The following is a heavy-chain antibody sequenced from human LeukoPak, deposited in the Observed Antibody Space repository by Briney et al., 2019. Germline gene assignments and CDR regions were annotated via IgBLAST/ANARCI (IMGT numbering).Heavy chain of an antibody. Sequence: SETLSLTCTVSGGSISSGSYYWSWIRQPAGKGLEWIGRIYTSGSTNYNPSLKSRVTISVDTSKNQFSLKLSSVTAADTAVYYCARARPKYSGYDYWFDPWGQGTLVTVSS. CDR3: ARARPKYSGYDYWFDP. D-gene: IGHD5-12*01. V-gene: IGHV4-61*02. J-gene: IGHJ5*02. CDR1: GGSISSGSYY. CDR2: IYTSGST.